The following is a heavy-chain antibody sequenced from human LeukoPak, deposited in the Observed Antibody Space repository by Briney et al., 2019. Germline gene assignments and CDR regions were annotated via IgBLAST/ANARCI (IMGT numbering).Heavy chain of an antibody. J-gene: IGHJ4*02. CDR1: GYTFTSYA. CDR2: INAGNGNT. Sequence: ASVNVSCKASGYTFTSYAMHWVRQAPGQRLEWMGWINAGNGNTKYSQKFQGRVTITRDTSASTAYMELSSLRSEDTAVYYCARVPYYYDSSGEFDYWGQGTLVTVSS. V-gene: IGHV1-3*01. CDR3: ARVPYYYDSSGEFDY. D-gene: IGHD3-22*01.